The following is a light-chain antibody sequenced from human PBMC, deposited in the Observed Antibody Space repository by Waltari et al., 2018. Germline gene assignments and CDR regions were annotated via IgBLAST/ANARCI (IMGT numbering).Light chain of an antibody. J-gene: IGLJ3*02. CDR1: TPNIGNNY. CDR3: GSWDSSLGIGV. Sequence: QSVLTQAPSVSAAPGQTVTISCSGTTPNIGNNYVSWYQQLPGAAPKIVIYEDNRRPAGIPDQFSGSKPGASATLGITGLQTGDEADYYCGSWDSSLGIGVLGGGTRLTVL. V-gene: IGLV1-51*01. CDR2: EDN.